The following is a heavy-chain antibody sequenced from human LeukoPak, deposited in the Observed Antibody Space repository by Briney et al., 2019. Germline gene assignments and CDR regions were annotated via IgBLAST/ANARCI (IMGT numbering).Heavy chain of an antibody. D-gene: IGHD2-15*01. V-gene: IGHV4-38-2*02. CDR1: GYSISSGYY. CDR3: ARDHIVVANYYFYYYGMDV. CDR2: IYHIGST. J-gene: IGHJ6*04. Sequence: SQTLSLTRAVSGYSISSGYYWGWIRQPPGKGRAWIGMIYHIGSTYYNPSLKSRVTISVDTSKNQFCLKLSSVTAADTAVYYCARDHIVVANYYFYYYGMDVWGKGTTVTVSS.